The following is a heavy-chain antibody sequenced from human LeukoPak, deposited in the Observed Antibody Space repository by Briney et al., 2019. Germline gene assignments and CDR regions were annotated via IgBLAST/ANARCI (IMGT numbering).Heavy chain of an antibody. D-gene: IGHD3-22*01. J-gene: IGHJ4*02. V-gene: IGHV5-51*01. Sequence: GESLMISCKGSGYSFTAYWIGWVRQLPAKDLQWVGRIYPADSDTRYSPSFQGQVTISADKSISTAYLQWSSLKASDTAMYYCARPGYFYDSLHSPFGLDFWGQGTLVTVSS. CDR3: ARPGYFYDSLHSPFGLDF. CDR1: GYSFTAYW. CDR2: IYPADSDT.